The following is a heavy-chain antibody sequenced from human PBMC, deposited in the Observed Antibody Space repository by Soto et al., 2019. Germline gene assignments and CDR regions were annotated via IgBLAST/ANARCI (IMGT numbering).Heavy chain of an antibody. V-gene: IGHV4-34*01. CDR3: ARGRVLLWFGEKYYFDY. J-gene: IGHJ4*02. Sequence: AESLSLTCAVYGGSFSGYYGSWIRQTPGKGLEWIGEINHSGSTNYNPSLKSRVTISVDTSKNQFSLKLSSVTAADTAVYYCARGRVLLWFGEKYYFDYWGQGTLVTVSS. CDR1: GGSFSGYY. D-gene: IGHD3-10*01. CDR2: INHSGST.